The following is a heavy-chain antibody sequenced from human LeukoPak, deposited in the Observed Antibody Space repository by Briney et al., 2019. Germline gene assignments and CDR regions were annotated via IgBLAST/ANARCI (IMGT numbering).Heavy chain of an antibody. CDR3: ARRLVGATTWFDP. CDR2: IYYSGST. J-gene: IGHJ5*02. CDR1: GGSISSYY. D-gene: IGHD1-26*01. V-gene: IGHV4-59*08. Sequence: SETLSLTCTVSGGSISSYYWSWTRQPPGKGLEWIGYIYYSGSTNYNPSLKSRVTISVDTSKNQFSLKLSSVTAADTAVYYCARRLVGATTWFDPWGQGTLVTVSS.